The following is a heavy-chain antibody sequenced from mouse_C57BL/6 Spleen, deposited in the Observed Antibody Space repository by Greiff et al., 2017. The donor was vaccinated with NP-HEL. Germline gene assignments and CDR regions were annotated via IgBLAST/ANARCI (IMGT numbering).Heavy chain of an antibody. CDR2: INPNNGGT. CDR3: ARGGDYYGSSPFWYFDV. J-gene: IGHJ1*03. CDR1: GYTFTDYY. V-gene: IGHV1-26*01. Sequence: EVQLQQSGPELVKPGASVKISCKASGYTFTDYYMNWVKQSHGKSLEWIGDINPNNGGTSYNQKFKGKATLTVDKSSSTAYMELRSLTSEDSAVYYCARGGDYYGSSPFWYFDVWGTGTTVTVSS. D-gene: IGHD1-1*01.